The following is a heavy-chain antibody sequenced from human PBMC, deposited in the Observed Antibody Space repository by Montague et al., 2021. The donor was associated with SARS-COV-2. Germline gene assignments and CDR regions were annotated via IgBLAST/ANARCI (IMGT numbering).Heavy chain of an antibody. CDR3: VREGRSSAYAMGY. Sequence: SETLSLTCTVSGASMSGSYWGWVRQPPGKGPERIGNIYSSGSTHYNPSLKSRVTISVDTSKSQFSLRLTSVTAADTAVYYCVREGRSSAYAMGYWGQGTLVTVSS. CDR2: IYSSGST. J-gene: IGHJ4*02. D-gene: IGHD3-22*01. CDR1: GASMSGSY. V-gene: IGHV4-59*01.